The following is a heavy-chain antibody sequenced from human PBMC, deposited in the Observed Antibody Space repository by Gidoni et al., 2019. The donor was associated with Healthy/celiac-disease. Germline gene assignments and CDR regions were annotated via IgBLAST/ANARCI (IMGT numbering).Heavy chain of an antibody. CDR3: ARWVHDFWSGYPNDAFDI. Sequence: QVQLVQSGAEEKKPGASVKVSCKASGYTFTGYYMHWVRHAPGQGLEWMGRINPNSGGTNYAQKFQGRVTMTRDTSISTADMELSRLRADDTAVYYCARWVHDFWSGYPNDAFDIWGQGTMVTVSS. V-gene: IGHV1-2*06. CDR2: INPNSGGT. CDR1: GYTFTGYY. D-gene: IGHD3-3*01. J-gene: IGHJ3*02.